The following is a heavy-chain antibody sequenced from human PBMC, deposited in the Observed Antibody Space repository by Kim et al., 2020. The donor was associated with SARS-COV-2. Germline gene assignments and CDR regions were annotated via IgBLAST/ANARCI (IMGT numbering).Heavy chain of an antibody. CDR3: ARPYMGSYYYGMDV. CDR1: GFTFSHYN. D-gene: IGHD3-16*01. CDR2: ISYDGTNT. J-gene: IGHJ6*02. Sequence: GGSLRLSCVASGFTFSHYNIHWVRQIPGKGLEWMTVISYDGTNTYFADSVKGRLTISRDNSMNMVYLQLNSLRAEDTAVYYCARPYMGSYYYGMDVWGQGTTVIVSS. V-gene: IGHV3-30*01.